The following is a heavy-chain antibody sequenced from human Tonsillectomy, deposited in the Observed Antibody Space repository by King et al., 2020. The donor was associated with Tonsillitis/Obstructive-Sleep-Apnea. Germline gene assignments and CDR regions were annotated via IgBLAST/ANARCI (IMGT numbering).Heavy chain of an antibody. V-gene: IGHV5-10-1*01. Sequence: QLVQSGAEVKKPGESLRISCEGSGYNFTSYWISWVRQMPGKGLEWMGRFDPSDSYTNYSPSFQCHVTISTVKSIGTAYPQWSSLKASDTAMYYCARGADAFDIWGQGTMVTVSS. CDR3: ARGADAFDI. J-gene: IGHJ3*02. CDR1: GYNFTSYW. CDR2: FDPSDSYT.